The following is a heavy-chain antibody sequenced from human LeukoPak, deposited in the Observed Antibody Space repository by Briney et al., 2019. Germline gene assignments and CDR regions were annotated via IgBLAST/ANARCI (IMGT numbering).Heavy chain of an antibody. V-gene: IGHV1-18*01. J-gene: IGHJ6*02. CDR3: ARDKAPYIMDV. D-gene: IGHD3-16*01. CDR2: ISGYNGDT. CDR1: GYTLASYG. Sequence: ASVKVSCKASGYTLASYGFSWVRQAPGQGLEWMGWISGYNGDTHSAQKFQGRVIMTTDTSTATAYMELRSLRSDDTAIYYCARDKAPYIMDVWGQGTTVTVSS.